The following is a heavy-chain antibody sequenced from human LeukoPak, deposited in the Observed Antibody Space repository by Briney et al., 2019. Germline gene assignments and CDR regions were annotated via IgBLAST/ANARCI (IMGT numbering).Heavy chain of an antibody. CDR1: GGSISSGAYY. Sequence: SQTLSLTCTVSGGSISSGAYYWSWIRQHPGKGLEWIGYTYYSGSTYYNPSLKSRLTISVDTSKNQFSLKLSSVTAADTAVYYCARTVENYFDYWGQGTLVTVSS. V-gene: IGHV4-31*03. D-gene: IGHD6-19*01. J-gene: IGHJ4*02. CDR3: ARTVENYFDY. CDR2: TYYSGST.